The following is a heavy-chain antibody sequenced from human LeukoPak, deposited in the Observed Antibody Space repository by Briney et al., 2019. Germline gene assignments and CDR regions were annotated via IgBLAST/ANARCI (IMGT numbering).Heavy chain of an antibody. CDR3: ALRFFECLLPTGYFDY. D-gene: IGHD3-3*01. Sequence: ASVKVSCKASGYTFTGYYLHWVRQAPGQGLEWMGWINPKSGATNYAQKFQGRVTMTRDTSIATASMELSGLRSDDTAIYYCALRFFECLLPTGYFDYWGQGALVTVSS. V-gene: IGHV1-2*02. CDR2: INPKSGAT. CDR1: GYTFTGYY. J-gene: IGHJ4*02.